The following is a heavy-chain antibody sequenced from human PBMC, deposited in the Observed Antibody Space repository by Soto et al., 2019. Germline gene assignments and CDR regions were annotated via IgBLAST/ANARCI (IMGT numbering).Heavy chain of an antibody. V-gene: IGHV3-23*01. Sequence: GALRLSCAASGFTFSSYAMSWVRQAPGKGLEWVSAISGSGGSTYYADSVKGRFTISRDNSKNTLYLQMNSLRAEDTAVYYCATDPTLKYSGYDWLPDYWGQGTLVTVSS. J-gene: IGHJ4*02. CDR1: GFTFSSYA. D-gene: IGHD5-12*01. CDR2: ISGSGGST. CDR3: ATDPTLKYSGYDWLPDY.